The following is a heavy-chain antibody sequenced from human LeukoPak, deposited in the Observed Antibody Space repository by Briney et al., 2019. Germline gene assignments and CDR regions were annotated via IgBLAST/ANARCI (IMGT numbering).Heavy chain of an antibody. CDR2: LYSSGGT. V-gene: IGHV4-59*01. D-gene: IGHD3-16*01. Sequence: PETLSLTCTVSGGSISSYYWSWIRQPPGKGLEWIGYLYSSGGTNYNPSLESRVTITEDTSKNQLSLRLNSVTAADTAAYYCARAFRGGYYMDVWGKGTTVTVSS. CDR1: GGSISSYY. CDR3: ARAFRGGYYMDV. J-gene: IGHJ6*03.